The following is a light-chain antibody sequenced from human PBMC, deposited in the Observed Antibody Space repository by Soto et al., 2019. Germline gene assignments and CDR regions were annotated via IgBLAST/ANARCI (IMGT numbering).Light chain of an antibody. Sequence: DIQVTQSPSTLSASVGDRVTITCRASQSIGTWLAWYQQKPGKAPKLLIYKASSLESGVPSRFSGSGSGTEFTLTISSLQPDDFATYYCQQYDSYWTFGQGTKVEIK. V-gene: IGKV1-5*03. CDR3: QQYDSYWT. J-gene: IGKJ1*01. CDR2: KAS. CDR1: QSIGTW.